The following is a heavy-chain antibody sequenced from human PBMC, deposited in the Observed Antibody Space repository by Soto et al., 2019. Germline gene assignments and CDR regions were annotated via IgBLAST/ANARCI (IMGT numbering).Heavy chain of an antibody. Sequence: PGGSLRLSCAIFESTVSRDWMNWVRQAPGKGLEWVAHINQDGSEKYYVDSVKGRFTISRDNAKKSLYLQMNSLRPADTAMYYCSRLVGATSSFDYWGQGT. CDR2: INQDGSEK. CDR1: ESTVSRDW. V-gene: IGHV3-7*01. J-gene: IGHJ4*02. CDR3: SRLVGATSSFDY. D-gene: IGHD1-26*01.